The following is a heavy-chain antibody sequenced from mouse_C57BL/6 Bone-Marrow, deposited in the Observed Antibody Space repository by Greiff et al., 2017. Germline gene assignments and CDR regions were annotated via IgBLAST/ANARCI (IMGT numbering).Heavy chain of an antibody. CDR3: ARHEDHYYGIPGWYFDV. CDR1: GYTFTEYT. Sequence: VQLQQSGAELVKPGASVKLSCKASGYTFTEYTIHWVKQRSGQGLEWIGWFYPGSGSIKYNEKFKDKATLTADKSSSTVYMELSRLTSEDSAVYFCARHEDHYYGIPGWYFDVWGTGTTVTVSS. CDR2: FYPGSGSI. V-gene: IGHV1-62-2*01. D-gene: IGHD1-1*01. J-gene: IGHJ1*03.